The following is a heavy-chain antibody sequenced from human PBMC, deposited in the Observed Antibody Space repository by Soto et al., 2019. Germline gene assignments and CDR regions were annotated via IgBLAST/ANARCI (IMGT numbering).Heavy chain of an antibody. CDR2: ISSSRSYI. J-gene: IGHJ3*02. D-gene: IGHD1-26*01. CDR1: VFTFISYS. V-gene: IGHV3-21*01. Sequence: PWVSLRLSCASSVFTFISYSMNWVRQSPGNGLEWVSSISSSRSYIYYADSVKGRFTISRDNAKNSLYLQMNSLRAEDTAVYYCAREARKWELLPGYAFDIWGQGTMVTVSS. CDR3: AREARKWELLPGYAFDI.